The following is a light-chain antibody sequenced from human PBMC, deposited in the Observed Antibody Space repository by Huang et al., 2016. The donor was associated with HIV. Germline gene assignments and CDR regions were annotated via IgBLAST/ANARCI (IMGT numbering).Light chain of an antibody. V-gene: IGKV1-33*01. Sequence: DIKMTQSPSSLSASVGDRVTITCQASQDSSNYLKWCQQKTGKAPKLLIYDSSNLETGVPSRFSGSGSGTDFTFTISSLQPEDIATYYCQQYDNHTWTFGQGTKVEIK. CDR1: QDSSNY. CDR2: DSS. CDR3: QQYDNHTWT. J-gene: IGKJ1*01.